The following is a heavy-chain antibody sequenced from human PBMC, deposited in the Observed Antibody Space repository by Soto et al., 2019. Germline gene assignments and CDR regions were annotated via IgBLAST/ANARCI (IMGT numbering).Heavy chain of an antibody. CDR1: GFTFSSYA. Sequence: GGSLRLSCSASGFTFSSYAMHWVRQAPGKGLEYVSAISSNGGSTYYADSVKGRFTISRDNSKNTLYLQMSSLRAEDTAVYYCSRGTQPTAFITMVRGPSSYYGMDVWGQGTTVTVSS. D-gene: IGHD3-10*01. CDR3: SRGTQPTAFITMVRGPSSYYGMDV. CDR2: ISSNGGST. V-gene: IGHV3-64D*08. J-gene: IGHJ6*02.